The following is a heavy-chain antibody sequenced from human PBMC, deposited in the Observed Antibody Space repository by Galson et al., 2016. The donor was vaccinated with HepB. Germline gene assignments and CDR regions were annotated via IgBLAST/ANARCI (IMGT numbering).Heavy chain of an antibody. CDR3: ARKHGSGYYTDY. V-gene: IGHV3-74*01. J-gene: IGHJ4*02. D-gene: IGHD3-22*01. CDR2: ITSDGSST. Sequence: SLRLSCAASGFTFSSYWMHWVRQAPGKGLVWVSRITSDGSSTIYAYSVKGRFTLSRDNPKNPLYLQLNGLSAEDTVFYYCARKHGSGYYTDYWGRGTVVTVSS. CDR1: GFTFSSYW.